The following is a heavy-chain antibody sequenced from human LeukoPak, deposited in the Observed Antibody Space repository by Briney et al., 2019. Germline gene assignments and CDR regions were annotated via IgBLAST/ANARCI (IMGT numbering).Heavy chain of an antibody. V-gene: IGHV1-18*01. J-gene: IGHJ3*01. CDR2: ISAYNGNT. CDR3: ARASYGDHDAFDV. D-gene: IGHD4-17*01. CDR1: GYTFTSYG. Sequence: GPSVKVSCKSSGYTFTSYGISWARQAPGQGLEWMGWISAYNGNTNYAQKIEGRVTMTTYTCTSTAYMEPRSLRSDDTAVYYCARASYGDHDAFDVWGQGTMVTVSS.